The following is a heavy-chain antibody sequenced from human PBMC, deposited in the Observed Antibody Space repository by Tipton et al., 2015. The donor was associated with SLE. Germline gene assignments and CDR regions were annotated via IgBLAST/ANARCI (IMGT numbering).Heavy chain of an antibody. V-gene: IGHV4-4*07. D-gene: IGHD3-10*01. CDR2: IYTGGYT. J-gene: IGHJ4*02. CDR3: ATSELLWFRELDY. Sequence: TLSLTCTVSGGSISSYYWAWIRQPAGKGLEWIGRIYTGGYTKYNPSFENRVTVDASKDQFSLKLSSVTAADTAVYYCATSELLWFRELDYWGQGTLVTVSS. CDR1: GGSISSYY.